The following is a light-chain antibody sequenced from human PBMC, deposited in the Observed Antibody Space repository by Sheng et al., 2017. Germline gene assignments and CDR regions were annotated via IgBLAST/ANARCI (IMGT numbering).Light chain of an antibody. CDR2: AVS. J-gene: IGKJ5*01. CDR3: QQHGNSPHT. V-gene: IGKV3-20*01. Sequence: EIVLTQSPATLSLSPGERATLSCRASQSVSSNLAWYQQKPGQAPRLLIYAVSSRATGIPDRFSGSGSRTDFSLTISRLEPEDFAVYYCQQHGNSPHTFGQGTRLEIK. CDR1: QSVSSN.